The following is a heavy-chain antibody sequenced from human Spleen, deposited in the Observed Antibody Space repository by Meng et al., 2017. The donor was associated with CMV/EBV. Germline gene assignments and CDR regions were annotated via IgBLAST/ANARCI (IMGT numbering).Heavy chain of an antibody. CDR1: GFTFSSYA. CDR2: ISGSGGST. CDR3: AKPANTLQITDY. Sequence: CEASGFTFSSYAMSWVRQAPGKGLEWVSAISGSGGSTYYADSVKGRFTTSRDNSKNTLYLQMNSLRAEDTAVYYCAKPANTLQITDYWGQGTLVTVSS. J-gene: IGHJ4*02. D-gene: IGHD2-15*01. V-gene: IGHV3-23*01.